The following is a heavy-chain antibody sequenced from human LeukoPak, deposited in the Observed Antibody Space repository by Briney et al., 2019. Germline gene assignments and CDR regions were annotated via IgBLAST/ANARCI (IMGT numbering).Heavy chain of an antibody. J-gene: IGHJ4*02. Sequence: GGSLRLSCAASGFTFDDYAMHWVRQAPGKGLEWVSGISWNSGSIGYADSVKGRFTISRDNAKNSLYLQMNSLRAEDTALYYCAKGDYYDSSGYYDYWGQGTLVTASS. D-gene: IGHD3-22*01. CDR1: GFTFDDYA. CDR2: ISWNSGSI. CDR3: AKGDYYDSSGYYDY. V-gene: IGHV3-9*01.